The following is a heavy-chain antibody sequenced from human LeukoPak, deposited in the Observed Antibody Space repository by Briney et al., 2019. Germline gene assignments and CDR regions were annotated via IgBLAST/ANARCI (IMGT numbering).Heavy chain of an antibody. Sequence: PGESLRLSCAASGFTFSSYEMNWVRQAPGKGLEWVSYISSSGTTIYYADSVKGRFTISRDNAKNSLYLQMNSLRAEDTAAYYCARRYCSSTSCLIDYWGQGTLVTVSS. CDR1: GFTFSSYE. D-gene: IGHD2-2*01. V-gene: IGHV3-48*03. CDR3: ARRYCSSTSCLIDY. J-gene: IGHJ4*02. CDR2: ISSSGTTI.